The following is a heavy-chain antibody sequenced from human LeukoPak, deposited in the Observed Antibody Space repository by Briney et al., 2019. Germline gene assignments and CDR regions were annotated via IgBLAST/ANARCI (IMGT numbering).Heavy chain of an antibody. D-gene: IGHD6-19*01. CDR2: ISPNNGNT. CDR1: GNTFRSYD. V-gene: IGHV1-18*01. Sequence: RASVKVSCKASGNTFRSYDITWVRQAPGQGLEWMGWISPNNGNTNYAQKFQGRVTMTTDTPTSTAYMEMRSLRSDDTAVYYCARNRDSSGWHVADYWGQGTLVTVSS. J-gene: IGHJ4*02. CDR3: ARNRDSSGWHVADY.